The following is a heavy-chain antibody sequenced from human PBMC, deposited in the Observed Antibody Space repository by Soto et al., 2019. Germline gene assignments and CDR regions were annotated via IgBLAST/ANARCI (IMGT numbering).Heavy chain of an antibody. Sequence: PVEPLGISCQVSGYQFTSYWISWVRQIPGKGLEGMGRIDPSDSYTNYSPSFQGHVTISADKSISTAYLQWSSLKASDTAMYYCARARRRWFGELFYYYYGMDVWGQGTTVTVSS. CDR2: IDPSDSYT. J-gene: IGHJ6*02. V-gene: IGHV5-10-1*01. CDR3: ARARRRWFGELFYYYYGMDV. D-gene: IGHD3-10*01. CDR1: GYQFTSYW.